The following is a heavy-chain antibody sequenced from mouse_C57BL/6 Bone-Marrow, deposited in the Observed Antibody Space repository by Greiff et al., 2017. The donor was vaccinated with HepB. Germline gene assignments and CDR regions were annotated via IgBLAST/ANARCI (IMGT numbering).Heavy chain of an antibody. J-gene: IGHJ2*01. CDR2: IYPSDSET. CDR1: GYTFTSYW. V-gene: IGHV1-61*01. CDR3: ARRGIYYEYVYFDY. D-gene: IGHD2-4*01. Sequence: VQLQQPGAELVRPGSSVKLSCKASGYTFTSYWMDWVKQRPGQGLEWIGNIYPSDSETHYNQKFKDKATLTVDKSSSTAYMQLSSLTSEDSAVYYCARRGIYYEYVYFDYWGQGTTLTVSS.